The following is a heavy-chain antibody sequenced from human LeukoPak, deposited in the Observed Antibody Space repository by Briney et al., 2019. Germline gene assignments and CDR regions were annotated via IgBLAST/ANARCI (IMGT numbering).Heavy chain of an antibody. D-gene: IGHD3-10*01. CDR1: GYSFTSYW. CDR3: ARGPGTMVRGVIKEGYNWFDP. V-gene: IGHV5-51*01. CDR2: IYPGDSDT. J-gene: IGHJ5*02. Sequence: GESLKISCKGSGYSFTSYWIGWVRQMPGKGLEWMGIIYPGDSDTRYSPSFQGQVTISADKSISTAYVQWSSLKASDTAMYYCARGPGTMVRGVIKEGYNWFDPWGQGTLVTVSS.